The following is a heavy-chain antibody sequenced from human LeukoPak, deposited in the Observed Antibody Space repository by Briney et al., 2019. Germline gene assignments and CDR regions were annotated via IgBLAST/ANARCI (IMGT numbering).Heavy chain of an antibody. CDR2: ISYDGSNK. D-gene: IGHD3-9*01. CDR1: GFTFSSYG. V-gene: IGHV3-30*18. CDR3: AKEGIFSAYYFDY. J-gene: IGHJ4*02. Sequence: PGRSLRLSCAASGFTFSSYGMHWVRQAPGKGLEWVAVISYDGSNKYYADPVKGRFTISRDNSKNTLYLQMNSLRAEDTAVYYCAKEGIFSAYYFDYWGQGTLVTVSS.